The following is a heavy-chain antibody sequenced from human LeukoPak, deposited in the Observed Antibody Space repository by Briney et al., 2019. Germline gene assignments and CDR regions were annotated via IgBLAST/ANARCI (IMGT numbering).Heavy chain of an antibody. CDR3: ATIDYGAFDI. V-gene: IGHV3-74*01. J-gene: IGHJ3*02. CDR2: ISNDGGNT. CDR1: GFTFSSYW. Sequence: PGGSLRLSCAASGFTFSSYWMHWVRQAPGKGLVWVSRISNDGGNTSYADSVKGRFTISRDNAKNSLYLQMNSLRAEDTAVYYCATIDYGAFDIWGQGTMVTVSS. D-gene: IGHD4-17*01.